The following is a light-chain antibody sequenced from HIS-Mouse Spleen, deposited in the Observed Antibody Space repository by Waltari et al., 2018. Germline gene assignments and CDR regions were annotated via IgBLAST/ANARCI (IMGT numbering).Light chain of an antibody. V-gene: IGLV2-14*01. J-gene: IGLJ2*01. CDR1: SSDVGGYND. Sequence: QSALTQPASVSGSPGQSITIPCTGPSSDVGGYNDVSWYQQHPGKVPKLMIYEVSNRPSGVSNRFSGSKSGNTASLTISGLQAEDEADYYCSSYTSSSTRVFGGGTKLTVL. CDR3: SSYTSSSTRV. CDR2: EVS.